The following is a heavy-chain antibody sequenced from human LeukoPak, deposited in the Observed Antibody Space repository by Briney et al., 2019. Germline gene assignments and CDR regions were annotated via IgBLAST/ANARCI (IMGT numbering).Heavy chain of an antibody. CDR3: ARHRDYYDSSGYSGWYFDL. D-gene: IGHD3-22*01. Sequence: SETLSLTCTVSGGSISRYYWSWIRQPPGKGLEWIGYIYYSGSTNYNPSLKSRVTISVDTSKNQFSLKLSSVTAADTAVYYCARHRDYYDSSGYSGWYFDLWGRGTLVTVSS. CDR2: IYYSGST. J-gene: IGHJ2*01. CDR1: GGSISRYY. V-gene: IGHV4-59*08.